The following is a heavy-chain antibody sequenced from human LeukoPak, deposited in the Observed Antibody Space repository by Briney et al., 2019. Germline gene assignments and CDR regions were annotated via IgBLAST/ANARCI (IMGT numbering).Heavy chain of an antibody. CDR2: ISSSSSYI. CDR3: ARDRFVLRYFDWLLYGDAFDI. J-gene: IGHJ3*02. V-gene: IGHV3-21*01. D-gene: IGHD3-9*01. Sequence: GGSLRLSCAASGFTFSSYEMNWVRQAPGKGLEWVSSISSSSSYIYYADSVKGRFTISRDNAKNSLYLQMNSLRAEDTAVYYCARDRFVLRYFDWLLYGDAFDIWGQGTMVTVSS. CDR1: GFTFSSYE.